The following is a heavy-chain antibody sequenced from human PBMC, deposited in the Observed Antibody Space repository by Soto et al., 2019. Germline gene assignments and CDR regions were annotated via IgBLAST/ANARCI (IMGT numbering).Heavy chain of an antibody. D-gene: IGHD3-3*01. V-gene: IGHV3-30-3*02. CDR2: IKSDGTTA. CDR1: GFTFRSYG. CDR3: AKPRSSLEWPPFDP. Sequence: QVKLVESGGGVVQPGRSRRLSCVTSGFTFRSYGMHWVRQSPDKGLEWEAVIKSDGTTADYIESVKGRFFISRDNSKKTVYLQMNNLRPEDTGIYYCAKPRSSLEWPPFDPWGQGTLVTVSS. J-gene: IGHJ5*02.